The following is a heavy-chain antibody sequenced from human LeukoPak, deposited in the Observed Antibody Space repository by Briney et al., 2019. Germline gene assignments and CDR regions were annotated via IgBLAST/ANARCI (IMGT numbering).Heavy chain of an antibody. J-gene: IGHJ2*01. CDR3: SRDIVVVVPPTSYWYFDL. V-gene: IGHV3-49*04. D-gene: IGHD2-15*01. CDR2: IRSKAYGGTT. Sequence: LTGGSLRLSCTGSGFTFGDYTMSWVRQAPGKGLEWVGFIRSKAYGGTTEYAASVRGRFTISRDDSKSIAYLQMNSLKTEDTAVYYCSRDIVVVVPPTSYWYFDLWGRGTLVTVSS. CDR1: GFTFGDYT.